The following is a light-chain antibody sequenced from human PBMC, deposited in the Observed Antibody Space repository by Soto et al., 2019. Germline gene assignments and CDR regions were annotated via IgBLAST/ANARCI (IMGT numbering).Light chain of an antibody. CDR2: DTF. V-gene: IGKV3-11*01. J-gene: IGKJ2*01. CDR1: QSLGGS. Sequence: EIVLTQSPATLSLSPGERATLYCRASQSLGGSLAWYQQKPGQAPRLLIYDTFNRATGISARFSGRGSGTDFTLTISSLEPEDFAVYYCQQRSNWPPVYTFGQGTKVDIK. CDR3: QQRSNWPPVYT.